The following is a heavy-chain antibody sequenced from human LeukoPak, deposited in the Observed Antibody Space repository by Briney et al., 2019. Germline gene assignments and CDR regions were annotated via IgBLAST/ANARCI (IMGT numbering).Heavy chain of an antibody. D-gene: IGHD2-15*01. CDR3: ARGSARNCSGNSRYYYYYGLDV. CDR1: GFTFSDYY. V-gene: IGHV3-11*01. J-gene: IGHJ6*02. CDR2: ISSSGGNM. Sequence: GGSLRLSCAASGFTFSDYYMSWIRQAPGKGLEWVSYISSSGGNMCYADSVRGRFTISRDNAKNSLYLQMNSPRVEDTAVYYCARGSARNCSGNSRYYYYYGLDVWGQGTTVTVSS.